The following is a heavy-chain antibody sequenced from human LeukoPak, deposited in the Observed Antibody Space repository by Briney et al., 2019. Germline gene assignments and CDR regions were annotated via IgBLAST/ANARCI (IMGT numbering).Heavy chain of an antibody. V-gene: IGHV3-74*01. Sequence: GGSLRLSCAASGFTFSTYWMHWVRQAPGKGLVWVSRIKNDGSITIYADSVKGRFTISRDNAKNTLFLQMSSLRVDDTAVYYCARGETRNDYWGQGTLVTVSS. D-gene: IGHD3-16*01. CDR2: IKNDGSIT. CDR3: ARGETRNDY. CDR1: GFTFSTYW. J-gene: IGHJ4*02.